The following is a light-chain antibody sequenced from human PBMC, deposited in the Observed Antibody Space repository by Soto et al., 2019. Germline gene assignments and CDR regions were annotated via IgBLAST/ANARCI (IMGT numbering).Light chain of an antibody. CDR3: AAWDDSLNGPL. CDR2: NNN. V-gene: IGLV1-44*01. J-gene: IGLJ3*02. CDR1: SSNIGRNT. Sequence: QSVLTQPPSASGTPGQRVTISCSGSSSNIGRNTVNWYQQFPGTAPNLLIYNNNQRPSGVPDRFSGSKSGTSASLAVNGLQSEDEADYYCAAWDDSLNGPLFGGGTKLTVL.